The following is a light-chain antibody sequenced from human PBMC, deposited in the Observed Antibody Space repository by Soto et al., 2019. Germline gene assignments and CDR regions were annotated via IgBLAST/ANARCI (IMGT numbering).Light chain of an antibody. CDR3: QQRSNWPRFT. CDR2: DAS. Sequence: EIVLTQSPATLSLSPGERATLSCRASHSVSNYLAWYQQKPGQAPRLLIYDASNRATGIPARFSGSGSGTDFPLTISSLQPEDFAVYYCQQRSNWPRFTFGQGTKVEIK. J-gene: IGKJ2*01. V-gene: IGKV3-11*01. CDR1: HSVSNY.